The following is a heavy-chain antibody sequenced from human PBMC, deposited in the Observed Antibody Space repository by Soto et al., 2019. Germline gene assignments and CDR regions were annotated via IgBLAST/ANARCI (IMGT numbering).Heavy chain of an antibody. CDR1: GLTFSSYS. CDR3: ARIGGSRVYYYYGMDV. CDR2: ISSSSSYI. V-gene: IGHV3-21*01. J-gene: IGHJ6*02. D-gene: IGHD2-15*01. Sequence: GGSLRLSCAASGLTFSSYSMNWVRQAPGKGLEWVSSISSSSSYIYYADSVKGRFTISRDNAKNSLYLQMNSLRAEDTAVYYCARIGGSRVYYYYGMDVWGQGTTVTVSS.